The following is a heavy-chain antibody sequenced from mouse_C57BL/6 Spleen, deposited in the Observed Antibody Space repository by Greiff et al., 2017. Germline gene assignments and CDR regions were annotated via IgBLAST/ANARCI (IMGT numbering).Heavy chain of an antibody. CDR3: ARRGYDYEFAY. CDR2: IDPNSGGT. D-gene: IGHD2-4*01. Sequence: VQLQQPGAELVKPGASVKLSCKASGYTFTSYWMHWVKQRPGRGLEWIGRIDPNSGGTTYNEKFKSKATLTVDKPSSTAYMQLSSLTSEDSAVYYCARRGYDYEFAYWGQGTLVTVSA. J-gene: IGHJ3*01. V-gene: IGHV1-72*01. CDR1: GYTFTSYW.